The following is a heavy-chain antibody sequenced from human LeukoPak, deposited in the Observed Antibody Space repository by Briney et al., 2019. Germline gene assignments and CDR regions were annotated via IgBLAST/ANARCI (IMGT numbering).Heavy chain of an antibody. D-gene: IGHD1-7*01. J-gene: IGHJ3*02. Sequence: SETLSLTCAVSGGSISSGGYYWSWIRQPPGKGLVWIGYIYHSGSTYYNPSLKSRVTISVDRSKNQFSLKLSSVTAADTAVYYCARSRGWNYERLRPDAFDIWGQGTMVTVSS. V-gene: IGHV4-30-2*01. CDR2: IYHSGST. CDR1: GGSISSGGYY. CDR3: ARSRGWNYERLRPDAFDI.